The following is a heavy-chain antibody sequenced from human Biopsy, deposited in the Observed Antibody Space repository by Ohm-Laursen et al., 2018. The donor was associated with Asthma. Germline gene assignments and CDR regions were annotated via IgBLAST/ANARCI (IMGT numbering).Heavy chain of an antibody. Sequence: TQTLTLTGSFSGFSLRTPGVGVGWIRQSPGKALEWLALIYWDDYNLFRPSLKRRLTITKDPSKNQVVLTMTKVDPVDSGTYYCALSQDSGFDDHSPSWFDPWGQGTLVTVSS. CDR1: GFSLRTPGVG. J-gene: IGHJ5*02. CDR3: ALSQDSGFDDHSPSWFDP. V-gene: IGHV2-5*02. D-gene: IGHD3-9*01. CDR2: IYWDDYN.